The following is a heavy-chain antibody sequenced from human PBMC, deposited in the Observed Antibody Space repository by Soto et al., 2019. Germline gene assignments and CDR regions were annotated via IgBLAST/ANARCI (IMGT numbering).Heavy chain of an antibody. CDR1: GGTFSSYA. D-gene: IGHD3-10*02. CDR3: ARQRDMFWYFDY. J-gene: IGHJ4*02. V-gene: IGHV1-69*01. CDR2: IIPIFGTA. Sequence: QVQLVQSGAEVKKPGSSVKVSCKASGGTFSSYAISWVRQAPGHGLEWMGGIIPIFGTANYAQKFQGSVTITADESTSPAYMELSSLRSEDTAVYYCARQRDMFWYFDYWGQGTLVTVSS.